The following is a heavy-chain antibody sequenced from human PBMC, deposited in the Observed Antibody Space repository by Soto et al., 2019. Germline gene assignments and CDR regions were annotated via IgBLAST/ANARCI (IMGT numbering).Heavy chain of an antibody. CDR3: EREANFYCRSDVFNI. D-gene: IGHD2-21*02. V-gene: IGHV3-21*01. CDR2: ISGDSNYI. J-gene: IGHJ3*02. CDR1: AFTFRSYT. Sequence: GGSLRLAFAASAFTFRSYTMSWFLDSPWRALDWVSSISGDSNYIYYADSVKGRFTISRDNAKNSLYLQVNSLRADDTAVYYCEREANFYCRSDVFNIWGQGTTVTV.